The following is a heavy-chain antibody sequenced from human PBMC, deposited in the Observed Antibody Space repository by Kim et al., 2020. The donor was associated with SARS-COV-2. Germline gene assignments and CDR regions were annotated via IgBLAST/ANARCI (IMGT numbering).Heavy chain of an antibody. J-gene: IGHJ6*03. CDR1: GFTFSSYA. V-gene: IGHV3-23*01. CDR3: AKDGSSSSRYYYYYMDV. Sequence: GGSLRLSCAASGFTFSSYAMSWVRQAPGKGLEWVSAISGSGGSTYYADSVKGRFTISRDNSKNTLYLQMNSLRAEDTAVYYCAKDGSSSSRYYYYYMDVWRKGNTVTVSS. CDR2: ISGSGGST. D-gene: IGHD6-13*01.